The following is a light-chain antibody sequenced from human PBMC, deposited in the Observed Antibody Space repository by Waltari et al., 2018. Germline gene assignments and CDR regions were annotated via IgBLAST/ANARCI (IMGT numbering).Light chain of an antibody. CDR3: QQGNSWPS. J-gene: IGKJ2*01. V-gene: IGKV3-15*01. Sequence: EIVLTQSPVTLSVSPGERATLSCPANDSITTNLAWYQQKPGQAPRLLISGASNRVMGTPARFSGSGSGREFTLTISSVQSEDIAVYYCQQGNSWPSFGQGTRLQIK. CDR1: DSITTN. CDR2: GAS.